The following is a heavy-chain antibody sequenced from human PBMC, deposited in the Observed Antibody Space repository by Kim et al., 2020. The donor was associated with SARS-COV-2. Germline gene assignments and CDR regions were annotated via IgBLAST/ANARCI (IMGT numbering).Heavy chain of an antibody. Sequence: GESLKISCKGSGYSFTSYWIGWVRQMPGKGLEWMGIIYPGDSDTRYSPSFQGQVTISADKSISTAYLQWSSLKASDTAMYYCAGHRSGGYDILTGYYYYYGIDVWGQGTTVTVSS. CDR3: AGHRSGGYDILTGYYYYYGIDV. J-gene: IGHJ6*02. V-gene: IGHV5-51*01. D-gene: IGHD3-9*01. CDR1: GYSFTSYW. CDR2: IYPGDSDT.